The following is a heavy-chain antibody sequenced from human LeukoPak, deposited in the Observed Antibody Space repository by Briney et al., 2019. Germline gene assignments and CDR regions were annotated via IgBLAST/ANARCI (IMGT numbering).Heavy chain of an antibody. Sequence: SETLSLTCTVSRGAIRTADYYWAWVRQPPGEGLEWLGSIYFSGTPYFNPSLKSRVAVSIDTSKNQFSLKVTSVNASDTAVYFCARTSSWYAGAWFDSWGQGTLVTVSS. CDR1: RGAIRTADYY. CDR2: IYFSGTP. J-gene: IGHJ5*01. CDR3: ARTSSWYAGAWFDS. D-gene: IGHD6-13*01. V-gene: IGHV4-39*01.